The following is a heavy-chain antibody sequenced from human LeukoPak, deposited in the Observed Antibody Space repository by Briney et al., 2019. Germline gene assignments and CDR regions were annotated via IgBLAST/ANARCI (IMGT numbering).Heavy chain of an antibody. J-gene: IGHJ3*02. V-gene: IGHV1-8*02. D-gene: IGHD3-22*01. CDR2: MNPNSGNT. Sequence: ASVKVSCKASGGTFSSYAINWVRQATGQGLEWMGWMNPNSGNTGYAQKFQGRVTMTRNTSISTAYMELSSLRSEDTAVYYCARYDSSGSRPFDIWGQGTMVTVSS. CDR1: GGTFSSYA. CDR3: ARYDSSGSRPFDI.